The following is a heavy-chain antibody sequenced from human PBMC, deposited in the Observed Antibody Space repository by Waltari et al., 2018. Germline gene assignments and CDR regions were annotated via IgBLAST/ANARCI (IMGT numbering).Heavy chain of an antibody. D-gene: IGHD3-3*01. Sequence: EVLLLESTGGLVEPGGALRLPSAAPGFSFIGYAMSWVRQAPGEGLEWVASVSGSGATPFYADSVKGRFTIVRDNSKDTLYLQMNSLRVDDSAVYYCAKGSRGYTNFFFDYWGQGALVTVSS. CDR1: GFSFIGYA. CDR2: VSGSGATP. V-gene: IGHV3-23*01. CDR3: AKGSRGYTNFFFDY. J-gene: IGHJ4*02.